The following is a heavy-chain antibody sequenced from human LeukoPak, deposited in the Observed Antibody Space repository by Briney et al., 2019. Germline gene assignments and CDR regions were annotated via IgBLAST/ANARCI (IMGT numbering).Heavy chain of an antibody. CDR3: AAGYDILTGYQAWDY. Sequence: GGYLRLYCAASGFTLSSYEMNWVRQAPGKGLKWVSYISSSGSTIYYADSVKGRFTISRDNAKNSLYLQMNSLRAEDTAVYYCAAGYDILTGYQAWDYWGQGTLVTVSS. CDR1: GFTLSSYE. J-gene: IGHJ4*02. D-gene: IGHD3-9*01. V-gene: IGHV3-48*03. CDR2: ISSSGSTI.